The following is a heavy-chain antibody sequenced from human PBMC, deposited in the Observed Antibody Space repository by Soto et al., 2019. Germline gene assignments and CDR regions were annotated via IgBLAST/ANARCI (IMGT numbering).Heavy chain of an antibody. D-gene: IGHD3-16*01. CDR3: ATNLFSCTCRGSDFDP. CDR2: INPNSGVT. Sequence: QVQLVQSGAEMKKPGASVKISCKASGYYFTGYYMHWVRQAPGQGLEWMGWINPNSGVTNYAQRFQGRVTMTRDASIRTPYLEVKTLTPDDTAGYYCATNLFSCTCRGSDFDPWGQGTLVIVSS. J-gene: IGHJ5*02. CDR1: GYYFTGYY. V-gene: IGHV1-2*02.